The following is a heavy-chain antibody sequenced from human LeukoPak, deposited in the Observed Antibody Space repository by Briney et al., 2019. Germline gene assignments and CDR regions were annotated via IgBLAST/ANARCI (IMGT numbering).Heavy chain of an antibody. Sequence: SETLSLTCTVSGGSISSYYWSWIRQPPGKGLEWIGYIYYSGSTNYNPSLKSRVTISVDTSKNQFSLKLSSVTAADTAVYYCARDSGNEGLFDYWGQGTLVTVSS. CDR2: IYYSGST. CDR3: ARDSGNEGLFDY. D-gene: IGHD1-26*01. J-gene: IGHJ4*02. CDR1: GGSISSYY. V-gene: IGHV4-59*01.